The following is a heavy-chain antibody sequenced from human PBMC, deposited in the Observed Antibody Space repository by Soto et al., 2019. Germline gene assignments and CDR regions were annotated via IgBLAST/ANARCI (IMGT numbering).Heavy chain of an antibody. CDR3: ARELIRYDILTASNFYALDV. CDR1: GYTFNTFG. V-gene: IGHV1-18*01. J-gene: IGHJ6*02. CDR2: ISVYSGHT. Sequence: QVQLVQSGAEVKKPGASVQVSCTASGYTFNTFGISWVRQAPGQGLEWMGWISVYSGHTDFAQKLQDRVTLTTDTSTSTAYMDLGDLRSDDTAVYYCARELIRYDILTASNFYALDVWGPGTTVTVSS. D-gene: IGHD3-9*01.